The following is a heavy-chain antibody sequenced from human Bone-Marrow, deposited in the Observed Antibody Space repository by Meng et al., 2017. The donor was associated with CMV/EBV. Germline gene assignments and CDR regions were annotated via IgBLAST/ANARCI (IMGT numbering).Heavy chain of an antibody. CDR3: ASMVGGGYFDY. Sequence: SLRLSCAASGFTVSSNYMSWVRQAPGKGLEWVSVIYSDDSTYYADSVKGRFTISRDNSKNTLYLQMNSLRAEDTAVYYCASMVGGGYFDYWGQGTLVTVSS. V-gene: IGHV3-53*01. CDR1: GFTVSSNY. J-gene: IGHJ4*02. CDR2: IYSDDST. D-gene: IGHD4-23*01.